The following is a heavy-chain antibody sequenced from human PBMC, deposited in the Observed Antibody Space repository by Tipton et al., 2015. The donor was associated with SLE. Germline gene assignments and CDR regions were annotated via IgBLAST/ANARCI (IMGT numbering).Heavy chain of an antibody. CDR2: ISYDGSNK. D-gene: IGHD3-16*01. CDR3: ARDLPLGGEFDY. V-gene: IGHV3-30*03. CDR1: GFTFSSYV. Sequence: QVQLVQSGGGVVQPGRSLRLSCAASGFTFSSYVMYWVRQAPGKGLEWVAVISYDGSNKYYADSVKGRFTISRDNSKNTLYLLMNSLRAEDTAVYYCARDLPLGGEFDYWGQGTLVTVSS. J-gene: IGHJ4*02.